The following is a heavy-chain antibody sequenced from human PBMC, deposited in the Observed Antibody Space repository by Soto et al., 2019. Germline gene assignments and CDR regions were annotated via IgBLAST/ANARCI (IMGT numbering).Heavy chain of an antibody. CDR2: IWLDGSNK. Sequence: HPGGSLRLSCAASGFTFSSYGIHWVRQAPGKGLGWVAVIWLDGSNKYYADSVKGRFTISRDNSKNTLYLQMNSLRAEDTAVYYCARDSGYDFWSGQYYYYYGMDVWAQGPTVPVS. D-gene: IGHD3-3*01. CDR1: GFTFSSYG. V-gene: IGHV3-33*01. CDR3: ARDSGYDFWSGQYYYYYGMDV. J-gene: IGHJ6*02.